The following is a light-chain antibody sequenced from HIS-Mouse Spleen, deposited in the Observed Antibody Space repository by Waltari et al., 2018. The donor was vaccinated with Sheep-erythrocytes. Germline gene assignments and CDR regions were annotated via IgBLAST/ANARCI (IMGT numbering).Light chain of an antibody. Sequence: EIVMTQSPATLSVSPGERATLSCRASQSVSSNLAWYQQKPGQAPRLLIYGASTRATGIPARFSGSWSGTEFTLTISSLQSEDFAVYYCQQYNNWPYTFGQWTKLEIK. CDR3: QQYNNWPYT. V-gene: IGKV3-15*01. J-gene: IGKJ2*01. CDR2: GAS. CDR1: QSVSSN.